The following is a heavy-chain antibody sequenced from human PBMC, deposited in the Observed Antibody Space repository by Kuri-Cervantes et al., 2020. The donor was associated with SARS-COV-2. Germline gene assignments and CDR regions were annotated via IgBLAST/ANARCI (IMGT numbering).Heavy chain of an antibody. CDR1: GGSISSSSYY. J-gene: IGHJ4*02. V-gene: IGHV4-61*05. CDR3: ARAVERVTGLLDHFDS. D-gene: IGHD3-9*01. CDR2: MYYSGST. Sequence: SETLSLTCTVSGGSISSSSYYWGWIRQPPGKGLEWIGHMYYSGSTNYNPSLKSRVTISIDTSKNQFSLSLRSVTPADTAVYYCARAVERVTGLLDHFDSWGQGTLVTVSS.